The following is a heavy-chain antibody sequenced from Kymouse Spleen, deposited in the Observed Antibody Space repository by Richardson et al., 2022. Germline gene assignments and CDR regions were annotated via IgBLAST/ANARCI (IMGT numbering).Heavy chain of an antibody. D-gene: IGHD6-6*01. CDR1: GGSFSGYY. CDR3: ASLIAARPDDAFDI. Sequence: QVQLQQWGAGLLKPSETLSLTCAVYGGSFSGYYWSWIRQPPGKGLEWIGEINHSGSTNYNPSLKSRVTISVDTSKNQFSLKLSSVTAADTAVYYCASLIAARPDDAFDIWGQGTMVTVSS. V-gene: IGHV4-34*01. J-gene: IGHJ3*02. CDR2: INHSGST.